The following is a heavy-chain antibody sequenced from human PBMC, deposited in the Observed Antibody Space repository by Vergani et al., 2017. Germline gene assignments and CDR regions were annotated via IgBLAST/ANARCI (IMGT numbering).Heavy chain of an antibody. Sequence: QVQVVQSGAEVKKSGASVKVSCKTSGYTFSNYYMHWVRQAPGQGLEWMGIINPSGGHTNYAQKFQGRVTMTRDTSTSTVYMELSSLRSEHTAIYYCARGDYCILTGYRYWGQGTLITVSA. CDR1: GYTFSNYY. CDR3: ARGDYCILTGYRY. CDR2: INPSGGHT. J-gene: IGHJ4*02. D-gene: IGHD3-9*01. V-gene: IGHV1-46*03.